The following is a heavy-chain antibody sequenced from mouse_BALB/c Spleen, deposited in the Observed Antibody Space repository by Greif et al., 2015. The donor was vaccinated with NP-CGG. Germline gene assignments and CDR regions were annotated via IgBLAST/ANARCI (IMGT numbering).Heavy chain of an antibody. J-gene: IGHJ2*01. V-gene: IGHV1-7*01. CDR3: ARSQYYFDD. CDR2: INPSTGYT. CDR1: GYTFTSYW. D-gene: IGHD3-1*01. Sequence: VMLVESGAELAKPGASVKMSCKASGYTFTSYWMHWVKQRPGQGLEWIGYINPSTGYTEYNQKFKDKATLTADKSSSTDYMQLSRLTSEDSAVYNCARSQYYFDDWGQGATLTGSS.